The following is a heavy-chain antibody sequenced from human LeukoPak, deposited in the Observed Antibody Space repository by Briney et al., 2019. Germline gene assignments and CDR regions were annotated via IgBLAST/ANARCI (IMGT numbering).Heavy chain of an antibody. J-gene: IGHJ4*02. CDR3: ARGAHDY. CDR1: GFTFSSYE. Sequence: GGSLRLSCAASGFTFSSYEMNWVRQAPGKGLEWISYISTGGSARYYADSVKGRFTISRDNAKNSLYLQMNSLRAEDTAVYYCARGAHDYWGQGTLVTVSS. V-gene: IGHV3-48*03. CDR2: ISTGGSAR.